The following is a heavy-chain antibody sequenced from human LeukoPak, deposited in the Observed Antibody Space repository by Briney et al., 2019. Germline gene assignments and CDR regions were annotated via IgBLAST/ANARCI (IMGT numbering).Heavy chain of an antibody. CDR2: ISGSGGST. Sequence: GGSLRLSCAASGFTFSSYAMSWVRRAPGKGLEWVSAISGSGGSTYYADSVKGRFTISRDNSKNTLYLQMNSLRAEDTAVYYCAIPPGGYYASYYYYMDVWGKGTTVTVSS. CDR3: AIPPGGYYASYYYYMDV. D-gene: IGHD3-10*01. V-gene: IGHV3-23*01. J-gene: IGHJ6*03. CDR1: GFTFSSYA.